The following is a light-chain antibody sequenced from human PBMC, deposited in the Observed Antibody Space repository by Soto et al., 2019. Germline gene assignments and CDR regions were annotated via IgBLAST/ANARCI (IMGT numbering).Light chain of an antibody. CDR1: QSVSSN. CDR2: DAS. CDR3: QQYNTWPLT. J-gene: IGKJ3*01. Sequence: ETVKTQFPATLSVSPGERPTLSCRASQSVSSNLAWYQQKPGQAPRLLIYDASTRATGIPARFSGSGSGTEFTLTISSLQSEDFAVYYCQQYNTWPLTFGPGTKVDIK. V-gene: IGKV3-15*01.